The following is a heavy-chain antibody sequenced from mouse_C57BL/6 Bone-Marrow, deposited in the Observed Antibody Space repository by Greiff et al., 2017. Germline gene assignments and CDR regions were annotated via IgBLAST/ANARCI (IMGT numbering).Heavy chain of an antibody. CDR3: TTWATANYYAMDY. CDR1: GFNIKDDY. CDR2: IDPENGDT. D-gene: IGHD1-2*01. Sequence: VQLQQSGAELVRPGASVKLSCTASGFNIKDDYMPWVKQRPEQGLEWIGWIDPENGDTEYASKFQGKATITADTSSNTAYLQLSSLTSEDTAVYYCTTWATANYYAMDYWGQGTSVTVSS. V-gene: IGHV14-4*01. J-gene: IGHJ4*01.